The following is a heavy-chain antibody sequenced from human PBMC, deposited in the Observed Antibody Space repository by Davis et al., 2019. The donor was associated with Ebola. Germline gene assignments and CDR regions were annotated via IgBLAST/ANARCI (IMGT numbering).Heavy chain of an antibody. Sequence: GGSLRLSCEASGFTFSNYDMHWVRQATGKGLEWVSAIGTAGDTYYPGSVKGRFTISRENAKNTLYLKMNSLRADDTAVYYCAKALIGWIRFDYWGQGSLVTVSS. V-gene: IGHV3-13*01. CDR1: GFTFSNYD. J-gene: IGHJ4*02. D-gene: IGHD6-19*01. CDR2: IGTAGDT. CDR3: AKALIGWIRFDY.